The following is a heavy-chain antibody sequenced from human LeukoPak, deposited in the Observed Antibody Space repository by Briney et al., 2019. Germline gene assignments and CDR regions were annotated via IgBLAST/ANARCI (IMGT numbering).Heavy chain of an antibody. J-gene: IGHJ6*02. CDR1: GFTFSSYA. Sequence: GGSLRLSCAASGFTFSSYAMSWVRQAPGKGLEWVSAISGSGGSTYYADSVKGRFTISRDNTKNTLYLQMNSLRAEDTAVYYCAKCDGESYGRYYYYYGMDVWGQGTTVTVSS. V-gene: IGHV3-23*01. CDR3: AKCDGESYGRYYYYYGMDV. D-gene: IGHD5-18*01. CDR2: ISGSGGST.